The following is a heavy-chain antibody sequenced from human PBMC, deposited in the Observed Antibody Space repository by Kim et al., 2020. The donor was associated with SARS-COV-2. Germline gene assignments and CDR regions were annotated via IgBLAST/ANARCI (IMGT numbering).Heavy chain of an antibody. D-gene: IGHD3-22*01. CDR3: ARPSDSSGYYGRDVFDY. V-gene: IGHV1-69*01. J-gene: IGHJ4*02. Sequence: FQGRVTITADESTSTAYMELSSLRSEDTAVYYCARPSDSSGYYGRDVFDYWGQGTLVTVSS.